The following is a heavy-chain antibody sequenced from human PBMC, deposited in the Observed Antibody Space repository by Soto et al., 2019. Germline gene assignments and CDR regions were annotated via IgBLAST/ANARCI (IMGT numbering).Heavy chain of an antibody. CDR3: ARREPAPGG. J-gene: IGHJ4*02. CDR1: GYTFSDYY. CDR2: INPNSGDT. Sequence: VASVKVSCKASGYTFSDYYIQWVRQAPGQGLEWMGWINPNSGDTNYAQKFQDRVTMTRDTSISTVYMELSRLTFDDTAIYYCARREPAPGGWGQGTLVTVSS. D-gene: IGHD1-26*01. V-gene: IGHV1-2*02.